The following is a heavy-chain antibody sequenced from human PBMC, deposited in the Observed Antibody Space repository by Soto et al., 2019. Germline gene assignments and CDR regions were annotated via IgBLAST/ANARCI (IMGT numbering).Heavy chain of an antibody. J-gene: IGHJ3*02. Sequence: ASVKVSCKVSGYTLTELSMHWVRQAPGKGLEWMGGFDPEDGETIYAQKFQGRVTMTEDTSTDTAYMELSSLRSEDTAVYYCATDGSQRDRDAFDIWGQGTMVTVSS. D-gene: IGHD1-26*01. CDR2: FDPEDGET. V-gene: IGHV1-24*01. CDR1: GYTLTELS. CDR3: ATDGSQRDRDAFDI.